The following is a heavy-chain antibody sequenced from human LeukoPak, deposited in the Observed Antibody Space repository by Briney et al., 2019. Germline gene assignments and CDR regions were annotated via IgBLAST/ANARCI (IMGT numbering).Heavy chain of an antibody. CDR1: GFIFSNYA. Sequence: GGSLRLSCAASGFIFSNYAMTWVRQAPGKGLEYISSITDSGGSAYYADSVKGRFTLSRDNSRDTLYLHLNSLRAEDTALYYCAKGGLGQASGLDVWSQGTTVIVS. D-gene: IGHD3-10*01. J-gene: IGHJ6*02. V-gene: IGHV3-23*01. CDR2: ITDSGGSA. CDR3: AKGGLGQASGLDV.